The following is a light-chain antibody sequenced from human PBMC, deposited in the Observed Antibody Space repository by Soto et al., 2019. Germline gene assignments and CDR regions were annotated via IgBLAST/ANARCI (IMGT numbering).Light chain of an antibody. V-gene: IGLV2-14*01. CDR3: SSYSSAIAFV. Sequence: QSALTKPASVSGSPGQSITISCTGTSSDIGAYNYVSWYQQHPGKAPKLMIYEVTNRPSGISNRFSGSRSGNTASLSISGLQAEDKADYFCSSYSSAIAFVFGTGTKLTVL. CDR1: SSDIGAYNY. CDR2: EVT. J-gene: IGLJ1*01.